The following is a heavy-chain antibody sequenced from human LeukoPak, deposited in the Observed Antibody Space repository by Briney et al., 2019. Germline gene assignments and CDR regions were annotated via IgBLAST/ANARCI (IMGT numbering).Heavy chain of an antibody. Sequence: SSETLSLTCTVSGGSISGYYWSWIRQPPEKGLEWIAYIYDSGNTNYNPSLKSRVTISLDTSKNQLSLKLSSVTAADTAVYYCARRSSSTWFWDYWGQGTLDTVSS. CDR3: ARRSSSTWFWDY. D-gene: IGHD6-13*01. J-gene: IGHJ4*02. CDR2: IYDSGNT. V-gene: IGHV4-59*01. CDR1: GGSISGYY.